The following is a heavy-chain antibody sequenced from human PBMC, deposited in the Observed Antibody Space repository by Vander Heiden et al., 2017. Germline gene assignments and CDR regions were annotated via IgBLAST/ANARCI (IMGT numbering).Heavy chain of an antibody. D-gene: IGHD1-26*01. Sequence: QVQLQQWGAGLLKPSETLSLTSAVYGGSFSGYYWSWIRQPPGKGLEWIGEINHSGSTNYNPSLKSRVTISVDTSKNQFSLKLSSVTAADTAVYYCARAVGYGMDVWGQGTTVTVSS. CDR3: ARAVGYGMDV. CDR1: GGSFSGYY. V-gene: IGHV4-34*01. CDR2: INHSGST. J-gene: IGHJ6*02.